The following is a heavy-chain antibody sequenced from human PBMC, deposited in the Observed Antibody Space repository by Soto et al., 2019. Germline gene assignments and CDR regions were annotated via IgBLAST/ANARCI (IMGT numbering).Heavy chain of an antibody. CDR2: ISDEGSDE. CDR3: AKDSGLYAYYDGRVQFATHFFDP. D-gene: IGHD3-16*01. Sequence: QVHLAESGGGVVQPGGSLSLSCAASGFSFSTFGMLWVRQAPGKALEWIAPISDEGSDESYAVSVTSRVSMSRDNFKNTGTLQMHRLRVEDTAVYCCAKDSGLYAYYDGRVQFATHFFDPWGQGIVLGVPS. CDR1: GFSFSTFG. V-gene: IGHV3-30*18. J-gene: IGHJ5*02.